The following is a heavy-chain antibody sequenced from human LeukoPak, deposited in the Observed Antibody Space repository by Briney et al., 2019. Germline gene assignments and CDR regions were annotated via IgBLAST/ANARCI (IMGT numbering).Heavy chain of an antibody. V-gene: IGHV1-46*01. D-gene: IGHD6-19*01. CDR1: GYTFTSYY. CDR3: ARGAVAGTLTSGYYMDV. J-gene: IGHJ6*03. CDR2: INPSRGST. Sequence: ASVKVSCKASGYTFTSYYMHWVRQAPGQGLEWMGIINPSRGSTSYAQKFQGRVTMTRDTSTSTVYMELSSLRSEDTAVYYCARGAVAGTLTSGYYMDVWGKGTTVTVSS.